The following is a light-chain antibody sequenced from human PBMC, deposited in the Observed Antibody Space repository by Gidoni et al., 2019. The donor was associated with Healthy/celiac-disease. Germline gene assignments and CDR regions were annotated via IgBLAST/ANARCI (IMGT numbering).Light chain of an antibody. Sequence: DIQMNQSPSSLSASVGDRVTITCQASQDISNYLNWYQQKPGKAPKLLIYDASNLETGVPSRFSGSGSGTDFTFTISSLQPEDIATYYCQQYDNLPRTFGQXTKLEIK. CDR3: QQYDNLPRT. CDR1: QDISNY. V-gene: IGKV1-33*01. J-gene: IGKJ2*01. CDR2: DAS.